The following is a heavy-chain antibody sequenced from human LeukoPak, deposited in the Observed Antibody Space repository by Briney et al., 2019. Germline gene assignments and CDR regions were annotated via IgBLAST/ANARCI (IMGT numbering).Heavy chain of an antibody. Sequence: RASETLSLTCAVYGGSFSGYYWSWIRQPPGKGLEWIGEINHSGSTNYNPSLKSRVTISVDTSKNQFSLKLSPVTAADTAVYYCATAAGYWFDPWGQGTLVTVSS. D-gene: IGHD6-13*01. CDR3: ATAAGYWFDP. V-gene: IGHV4-34*01. CDR2: INHSGST. CDR1: GGSFSGYY. J-gene: IGHJ5*02.